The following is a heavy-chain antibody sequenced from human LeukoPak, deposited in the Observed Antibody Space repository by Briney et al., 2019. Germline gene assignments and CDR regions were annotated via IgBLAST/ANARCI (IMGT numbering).Heavy chain of an antibody. V-gene: IGHV4-59*01. Sequence: SETLSLTCTVSVGSMSFYYWSWIRQTPRKGLEWIGNIYYRGSTNYSPSLKRRVTISVDTSTNQFSLKLTSVTAADTAFYFCARESPGGGSKRDYWGREPQFTVSS. CDR3: ARESPGGGSKRDY. D-gene: IGHD6-13*01. CDR2: IYYRGST. CDR1: VGSMSFYY. J-gene: IGHJ4*02.